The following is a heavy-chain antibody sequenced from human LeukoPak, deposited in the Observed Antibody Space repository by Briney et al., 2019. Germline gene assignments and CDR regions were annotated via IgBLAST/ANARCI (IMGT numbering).Heavy chain of an antibody. Sequence: GGSLRLSCAVSRFTFSSYAMSWVRQAPGQGREWVSGISGRAENTYYADSVKGRFTTYRDNSKNTLYLQMDSLRVEDTALYYSAKGDRSGWYESNWFASWGQGPLVTVSS. CDR3: AKGDRSGWYESNWFAS. CDR2: ISGRAENT. V-gene: IGHV3-23*01. D-gene: IGHD6-19*01. J-gene: IGHJ5*01. CDR1: RFTFSSYA.